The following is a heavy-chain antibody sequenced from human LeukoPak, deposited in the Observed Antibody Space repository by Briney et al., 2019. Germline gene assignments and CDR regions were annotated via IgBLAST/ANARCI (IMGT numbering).Heavy chain of an antibody. CDR1: GGSFSGYY. Sequence: PSETLSLTCAVYGGSFSGYYWSWLRQPPGKGLEWIGEINHSGSTNYNPSLKSRVTISVDTSKNQFSLKLSSVTAADTAVYYCASQGLDDAFDIWGQGTMVTVSS. J-gene: IGHJ3*02. V-gene: IGHV4-34*01. CDR3: ASQGLDDAFDI. D-gene: IGHD6-19*01. CDR2: INHSGST.